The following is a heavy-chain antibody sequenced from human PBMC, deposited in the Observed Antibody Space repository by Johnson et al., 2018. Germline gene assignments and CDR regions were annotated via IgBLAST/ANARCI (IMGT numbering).Heavy chain of an antibody. Sequence: VQLVESGGGLVKXGGSXRLXCAASGFTFSNAWMNWVRQAPGKGLEWVSAISGSGGSTYYADSVKGRFTISRDNSKNTLYLQMNSLRAEDTAVYYCAKDQGIVVVVAALPPGWFQHWGQGTLVTVSS. CDR3: AKDQGIVVVVAALPPGWFQH. CDR2: ISGSGGST. D-gene: IGHD2-15*01. J-gene: IGHJ1*01. V-gene: IGHV3-23*04. CDR1: GFTFSNAW.